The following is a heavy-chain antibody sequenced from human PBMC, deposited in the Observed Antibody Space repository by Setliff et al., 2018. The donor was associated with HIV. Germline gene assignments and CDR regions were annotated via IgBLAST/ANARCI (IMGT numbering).Heavy chain of an antibody. CDR1: GGTFSSYA. V-gene: IGHV1-69*05. CDR2: IIPIFGTA. CDR3: ARDQKYYGSGSYCNLAFDI. D-gene: IGHD3-10*01. J-gene: IGHJ3*02. Sequence: GASVKVSCKASGGTFSSYAISWVRQAPGRGREWMGGIIPIFGTANYAQKFQGRVTITTDESTSTAYMELSSQRSEDAAVYYCARDQKYYGSGSYCNLAFDIWGQGTMVTVSS.